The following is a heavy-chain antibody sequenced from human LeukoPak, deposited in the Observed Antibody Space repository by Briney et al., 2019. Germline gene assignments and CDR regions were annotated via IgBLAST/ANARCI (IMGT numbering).Heavy chain of an antibody. CDR1: GYTLTEVS. Sequence: ASVKVSCKVSGYTLTEVSMHGWRQAPGRGREGRGGFDPEDGGTVYAQKFQGRVTMTEDTSTDKAYMELSSLRPDATAVSYCATERRSAYNWNALSGYWGQGTLVTVSS. J-gene: IGHJ4*02. CDR3: ATERRSAYNWNALSGY. D-gene: IGHD1-1*01. V-gene: IGHV1-24*01. CDR2: FDPEDGGT.